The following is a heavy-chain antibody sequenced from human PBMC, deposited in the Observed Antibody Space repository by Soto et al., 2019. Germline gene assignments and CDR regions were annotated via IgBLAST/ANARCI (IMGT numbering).Heavy chain of an antibody. J-gene: IGHJ2*01. D-gene: IGHD1-1*01. Sequence: SETLSLTCAVHGGSFSDYYWSWIRQPPGKGLEWIGEINHSGRTNYNPSLKSRVTISVDTSKNQFSLKLSSVTAADTAVYYCARQLREGDKTRYSDLWGRGTLVTVSS. V-gene: IGHV4-34*01. CDR3: ARQLREGDKTRYSDL. CDR1: GGSFSDYY. CDR2: INHSGRT.